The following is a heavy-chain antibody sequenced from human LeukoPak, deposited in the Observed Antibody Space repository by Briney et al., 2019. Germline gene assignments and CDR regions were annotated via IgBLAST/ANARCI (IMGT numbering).Heavy chain of an antibody. CDR2: IWYDGSNK. CDR3: AGDKGPHYYDSSGYSY. CDR1: GFTFSSYG. D-gene: IGHD3-22*01. V-gene: IGHV3-33*01. Sequence: GGSLRLSCAASGFTFSSYGMHWVRQAPGKGLEWVAVIWYDGSNKYYADSVKGRFTISRDNSKNTLYLQMNSLRAEDTAVYYCAGDKGPHYYDSSGYSYWGQGTLVTVSS. J-gene: IGHJ4*02.